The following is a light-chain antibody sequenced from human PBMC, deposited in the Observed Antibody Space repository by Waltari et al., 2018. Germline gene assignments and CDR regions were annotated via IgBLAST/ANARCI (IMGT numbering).Light chain of an antibody. Sequence: DIVLTQSPDSLAVSLGERATLHRKSSQTVLHTYNNKNYLAWFQKKPGQPPKLIIYWASTRESGGPDRVSGSGSGTDFTLTISGLQAEDVAVYYCQQYYSSPHTFGQGTKLEIK. CDR2: WAS. V-gene: IGKV4-1*01. CDR1: QTVLHTYNNKNY. J-gene: IGKJ2*01. CDR3: QQYYSSPHT.